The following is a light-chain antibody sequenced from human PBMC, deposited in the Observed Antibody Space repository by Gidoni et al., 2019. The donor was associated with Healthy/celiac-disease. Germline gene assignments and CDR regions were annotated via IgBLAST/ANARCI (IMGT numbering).Light chain of an antibody. CDR1: SGSCASNS. CDR3: QSYDSSNQGV. V-gene: IGLV6-57*02. Sequence: NFMLTQPHSVSESPGKTVTISCTGSSGSCASNSVQWYQQRPGSAPTAVIYEDTQRPSGVPDRFSGSIDSSSNSASLTISGLKTEDEADYYCQSYDSSNQGVFGGGTKLTVL. J-gene: IGLJ2*01. CDR2: EDT.